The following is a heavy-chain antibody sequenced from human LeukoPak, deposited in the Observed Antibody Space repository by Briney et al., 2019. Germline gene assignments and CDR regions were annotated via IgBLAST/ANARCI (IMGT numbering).Heavy chain of an antibody. D-gene: IGHD3-10*01. CDR1: GGTFSSYA. Sequence: ASVKVSCKASGGTFSSYAISWVRQAPGQGLEWMGRIIPILGIANYAQKFQGRVTITADKSTSTAYMELSSLRSEDTAVYYCAREGYYGSGSPLCLNFDPWGQGTLVTVSS. J-gene: IGHJ5*02. CDR2: IIPILGIA. CDR3: AREGYYGSGSPLCLNFDP. V-gene: IGHV1-69*04.